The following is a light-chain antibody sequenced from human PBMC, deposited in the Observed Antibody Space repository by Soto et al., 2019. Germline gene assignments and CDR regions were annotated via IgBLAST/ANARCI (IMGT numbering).Light chain of an antibody. CDR1: QYINTR. CDR3: PQRQSWPPT. V-gene: IGKV3-11*01. CDR2: QTS. Sequence: EIVLTQSPATPSSFPGDRVTLSCRASQYINTRLAWYQHRPGQAPRLLIHQTSIRAAGIPARFSASGSGTDYTLTISDVQPEDFALYDFPQRQSWPPTFGQGTKVDI. J-gene: IGKJ1*01.